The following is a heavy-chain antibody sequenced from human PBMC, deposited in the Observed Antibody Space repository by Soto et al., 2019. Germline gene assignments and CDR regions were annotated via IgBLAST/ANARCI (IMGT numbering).Heavy chain of an antibody. CDR2: VYYSGST. CDR3: ARGMYTSYDSSGYPFDY. V-gene: IGHV4-61*01. CDR1: GGSVSSGSYY. J-gene: IGHJ4*02. D-gene: IGHD3-22*01. Sequence: SETLSLTCTVSGGSVSSGSYYWSWIRQPPGKGLEWIGYVYYSGSTNYNPSLKSRVTISVDTSKNQFSLKLSSVTAADTAVYYCARGMYTSYDSSGYPFDYWGQGTLVTVSS.